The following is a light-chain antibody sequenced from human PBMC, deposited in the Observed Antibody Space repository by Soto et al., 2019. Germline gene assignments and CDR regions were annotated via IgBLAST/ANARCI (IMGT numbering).Light chain of an antibody. V-gene: IGKV3-15*01. Sequence: EIVMTQSPATLSVSPGERATLSCRASQSVDINLAWYQKKAGQAPRLLIYGAYTRATAIQARFSGSGSGTEFTLTIRSLQSEDFAVYFCQHYNNWPWTFGQGTKVDIK. CDR3: QHYNNWPWT. CDR2: GAY. CDR1: QSVDIN. J-gene: IGKJ1*01.